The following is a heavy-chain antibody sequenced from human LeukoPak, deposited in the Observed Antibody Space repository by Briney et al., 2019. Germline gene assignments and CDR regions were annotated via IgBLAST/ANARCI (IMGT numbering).Heavy chain of an antibody. CDR1: GFTFSNAW. Sequence: GGSLRLSCAASGFTFSNAWMSWVRQAPGKGLEWVGRIKSKTDGGTTDYAAPVKGRFTISRDDSKNTLYLQMNSLKTEDTAVYYCTTNSRMGYYDSSGYYYVLYPVWYFDLWGRGTLVTVSS. D-gene: IGHD3-22*01. CDR2: IKSKTDGGTT. CDR3: TTNSRMGYYDSSGYYYVLYPVWYFDL. J-gene: IGHJ2*01. V-gene: IGHV3-15*01.